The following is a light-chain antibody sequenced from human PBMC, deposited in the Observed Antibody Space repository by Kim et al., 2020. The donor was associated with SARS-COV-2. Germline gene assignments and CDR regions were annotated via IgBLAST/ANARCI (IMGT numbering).Light chain of an antibody. CDR3: QAWDSSTVV. J-gene: IGLJ2*01. Sequence: SVSPGQTASISCSGDKLGDKYACWYQQKPGQSPVLGIYQDSMRPSGIPERFFGSNSGNTATLTISGTQAMDEADYYCQAWDSSTVVFGGGTKLTVL. CDR2: QDS. V-gene: IGLV3-1*01. CDR1: KLGDKY.